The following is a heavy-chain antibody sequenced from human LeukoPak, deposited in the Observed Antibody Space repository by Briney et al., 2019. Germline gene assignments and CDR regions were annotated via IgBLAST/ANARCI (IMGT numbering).Heavy chain of an antibody. Sequence: GESLKISCKGSGYSFTSYWIGWVRQTPGKGLECMGIIYPGDSDTRYGPSFQGQVTISADKSISTAYLQWSSLKASDTAMYYCARRDMATNTPFDYWGQGTLVTVSS. D-gene: IGHD5-24*01. CDR3: ARRDMATNTPFDY. CDR1: GYSFTSYW. CDR2: IYPGDSDT. J-gene: IGHJ4*02. V-gene: IGHV5-51*01.